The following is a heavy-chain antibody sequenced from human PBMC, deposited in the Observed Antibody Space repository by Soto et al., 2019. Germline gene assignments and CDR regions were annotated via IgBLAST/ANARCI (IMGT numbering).Heavy chain of an antibody. CDR2: ISCNSGSI. CDR3: SKGSESRTGSTTGAFDL. CDR1: GFTFDDYA. Sequence: EVQLVESGGGLVQPGRSLRLSCAASGFTFDDYAMHWVRQAPGKGLEWFSGISCNSGSIGYADSVKGRFTISRDNVKNSMYLKMNSLRAEDRVFYYCSKGSESRTGSTTGAFDLWGQGTMVTVS. J-gene: IGHJ3*01. V-gene: IGHV3-9*01. D-gene: IGHD1-1*01.